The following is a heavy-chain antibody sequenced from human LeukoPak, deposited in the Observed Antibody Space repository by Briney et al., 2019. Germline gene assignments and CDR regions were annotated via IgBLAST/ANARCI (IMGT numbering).Heavy chain of an antibody. V-gene: IGHV3-21*01. J-gene: IGHJ4*02. CDR1: GFTFSSYN. CDR3: VRDSDTYGDHTTRRFDS. D-gene: IGHD4-17*01. Sequence: PGGSLRLSRAASGFTFSSYNMNWVRQAPGKGLEWVSCISDSSNYIYYADSVRGRFTISRDNAKNSLYLEMNSLRAEDTAMYLCVRDSDTYGDHTTRRFDSWGQGTRVTVAS. CDR2: ISDSSNYI.